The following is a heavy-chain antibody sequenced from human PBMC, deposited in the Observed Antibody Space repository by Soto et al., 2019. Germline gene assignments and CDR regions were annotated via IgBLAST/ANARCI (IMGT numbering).Heavy chain of an antibody. CDR2: IIPILGIA. CDR3: ARPNLGYCSGGSCYSFVY. D-gene: IGHD2-15*01. J-gene: IGHJ4*02. Sequence: QVQLVQSGAEVKKPGSSVKVSCKASGGTFSSYTISWVRQAPGQGLEWMGGIIPILGIANYAQKFQGRVTITADKSTSTAYMELSSLRSEDTAVYYCARPNLGYCSGGSCYSFVYWGQGTLVTVSS. CDR1: GGTFSSYT. V-gene: IGHV1-69*02.